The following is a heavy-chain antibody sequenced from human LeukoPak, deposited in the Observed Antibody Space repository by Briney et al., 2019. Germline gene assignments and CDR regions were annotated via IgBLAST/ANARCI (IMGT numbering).Heavy chain of an antibody. CDR3: ATSPGAAAGSSGLDC. Sequence: GGSLRLSCAASGFTLSSYAMSWVRQAPGKGLEWVSAISDSGGSAYYADSVKGRFTISRDNSKNTLYLQMNSLRAEDTAVYYCATSPGAAAGSSGLDCWGQGTLVTVSS. V-gene: IGHV3-23*01. D-gene: IGHD6-13*01. J-gene: IGHJ4*02. CDR2: ISDSGGSA. CDR1: GFTLSSYA.